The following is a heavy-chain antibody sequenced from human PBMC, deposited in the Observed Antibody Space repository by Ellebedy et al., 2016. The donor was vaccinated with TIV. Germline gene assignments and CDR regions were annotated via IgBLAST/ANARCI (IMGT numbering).Heavy chain of an antibody. Sequence: MPGGSLRLSCTVSGGSISSYYWSWIRQLAGKGLEWIGRIYTSGSTNYNPSLKSRVTMSVDTSKNQFSLKLSSVTAADTAVYYCARTVVAANNWFDPWGQGTLVTVSS. CDR2: IYTSGST. V-gene: IGHV4-4*07. CDR1: GGSISSYY. D-gene: IGHD2-15*01. CDR3: ARTVVAANNWFDP. J-gene: IGHJ5*02.